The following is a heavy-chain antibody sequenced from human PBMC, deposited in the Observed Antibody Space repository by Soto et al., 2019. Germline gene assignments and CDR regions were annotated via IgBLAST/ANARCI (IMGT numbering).Heavy chain of an antibody. Sequence: QVQLVQSGAEVKKPGSSVKVSCKASGGTFSSYAISWVRQAPGQGLEWMGGIIPIFGTANYAQKFQGRVTITADESTRTAYMELSSLRSEDTAVYYCARRLRCGGDCYWEYYFDYWGQGTLVTVSS. J-gene: IGHJ4*02. CDR1: GGTFSSYA. CDR3: ARRLRCGGDCYWEYYFDY. D-gene: IGHD2-21*02. CDR2: IIPIFGTA. V-gene: IGHV1-69*01.